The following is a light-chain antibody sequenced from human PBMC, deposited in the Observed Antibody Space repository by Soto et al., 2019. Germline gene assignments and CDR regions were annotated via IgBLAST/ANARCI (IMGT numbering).Light chain of an antibody. CDR1: SCNIGAGYD. J-gene: IGLJ1*01. V-gene: IGLV1-40*01. Sequence: SVLTQPPSVSGAPGHRVTISCTGTSCNIGAGYDVHWYQHLPGTAPKLLIYGNSNRPSGVPDRFSGSKSGTSASLAITGLQPEDEADYYCQSYDSSLSGSYVFGPGTKVTVL. CDR3: QSYDSSLSGSYV. CDR2: GNS.